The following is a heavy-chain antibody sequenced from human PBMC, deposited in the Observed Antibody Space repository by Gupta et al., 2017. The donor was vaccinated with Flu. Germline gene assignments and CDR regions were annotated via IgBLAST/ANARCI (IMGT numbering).Heavy chain of an antibody. D-gene: IGHD3-3*02. CDR3: ASAGFRAVIFGVVNDYYGMDV. CDR1: GGHFSSYA. Sequence: QVPLVQSGAEVKKPGSSVKLSCQASGGHFSSYAISWVRQAPGQGLEWMGGIIPIFGTANYAQKFQGRVTITADESTSTAYMELSSLRSEDTAVYYCASAGFRAVIFGVVNDYYGMDVWGQGTTVTVSS. V-gene: IGHV1-69*01. CDR2: IIPIFGTA. J-gene: IGHJ6*02.